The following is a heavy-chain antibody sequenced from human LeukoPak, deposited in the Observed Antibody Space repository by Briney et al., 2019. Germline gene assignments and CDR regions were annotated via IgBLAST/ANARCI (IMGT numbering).Heavy chain of an antibody. CDR3: ARVPITTVTGYYYYYGMDV. V-gene: IGHV4-59*01. J-gene: IGHJ6*02. Sequence: PSETLSLTCSVSGCSSSGYDWNWIRQPPGRGLEWIGYIHYSGSTDYNPSLKSRVTISVDTSKNQFSLRLSSVTAADTAVYYCARVPITTVTGYYYYYGMDVWGQGTTVTVSS. CDR2: IHYSGST. CDR1: GCSSSGYD. D-gene: IGHD4-17*01.